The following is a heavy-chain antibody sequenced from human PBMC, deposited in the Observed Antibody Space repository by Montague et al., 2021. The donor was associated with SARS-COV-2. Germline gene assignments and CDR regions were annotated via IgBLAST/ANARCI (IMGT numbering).Heavy chain of an antibody. J-gene: IGHJ5*02. CDR2: IYNSGTT. V-gene: IGHV4-39*01. CDR1: GDSTSCPNCY. D-gene: IGHD4-17*01. Sequence: SETLSLTCTVSGDSTSCPNCYWGWTRQPPGKGLDWIGTIYNSGTTYYNPSLKSRLTISIDTSMNQFSLKLSSVTAADTAVYYCARHRNYGDHSLDNWFHPGGQGTLVTVSS. CDR3: ARHRNYGDHSLDNWFHP.